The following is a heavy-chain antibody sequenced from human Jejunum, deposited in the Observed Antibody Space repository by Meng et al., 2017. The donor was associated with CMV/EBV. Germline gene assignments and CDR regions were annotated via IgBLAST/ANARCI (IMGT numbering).Heavy chain of an antibody. CDR2: FVNNVDT. J-gene: IGHJ4*02. CDR3: ARGTPGRSYSDY. D-gene: IGHD3-10*01. Sequence: QVHLLECGAEVKKPGASVRVSCEASGYTFASYGISWLRQAPGQGLEWMGWFVNNVDTYSAQKFQGRVTMTTDTHTSSAFMELRSLRSDDTAVYYCARGTPGRSYSDYWGQGTLVTVSS. V-gene: IGHV1-18*01. CDR1: GYTFASYG.